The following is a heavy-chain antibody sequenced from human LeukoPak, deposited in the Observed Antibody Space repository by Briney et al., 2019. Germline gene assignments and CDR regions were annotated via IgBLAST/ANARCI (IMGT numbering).Heavy chain of an antibody. CDR2: INYSGPI. J-gene: IGHJ4*02. CDR1: GGSISRSTYC. Sequence: ISTVSGGSISRSTYCWGWIRQPPGKGLEWIGSINYSGPIYYNPSLKSRVTISVDTSKNQFSLKLTSVTAADTAVSYCARLGGGSGNHHSFDYWGQGILVTVSS. V-gene: IGHV4-39*01. CDR3: ARLGGGSGNHHSFDY. D-gene: IGHD1-26*01.